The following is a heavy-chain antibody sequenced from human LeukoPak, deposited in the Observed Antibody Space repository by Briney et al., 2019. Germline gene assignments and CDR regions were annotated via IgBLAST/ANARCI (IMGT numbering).Heavy chain of an antibody. CDR2: IYYRGST. J-gene: IGHJ3*02. Sequence: PSETLSLTCTVSGGSISSYYWSWLRQPPGKGLEWIGYIYYRGSTNYNPSLKSRVTISVDTSKNQFSLRLSSVTAADTAVYYCARDFAFDIWGQGTMVTVSS. CDR3: ARDFAFDI. V-gene: IGHV4-59*01. CDR1: GGSISSYY.